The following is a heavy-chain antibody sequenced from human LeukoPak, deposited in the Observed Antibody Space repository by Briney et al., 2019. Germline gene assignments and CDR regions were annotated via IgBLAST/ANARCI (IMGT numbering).Heavy chain of an antibody. CDR1: GGSISSSSYY. V-gene: IGHV4-39*07. CDR3: ARGIYDSSGYYSFDY. J-gene: IGHJ4*02. Sequence: SETLSLTCTVSGGSISSSSYYWGWIRQPPGKGLEWIGSIYYSGSTYYNPSLKSRVTISVDTSKNQFSLKLSSVTAADTAVYYCARGIYDSSGYYSFDYWGQETLVTVSS. D-gene: IGHD3-22*01. CDR2: IYYSGST.